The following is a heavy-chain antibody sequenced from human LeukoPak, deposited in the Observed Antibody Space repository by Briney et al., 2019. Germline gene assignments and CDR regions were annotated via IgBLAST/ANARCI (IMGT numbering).Heavy chain of an antibody. J-gene: IGHJ4*02. D-gene: IGHD6-13*01. Sequence: ASVKVSCKASGGTFTNYAFTWVRQAPGQGLEWMGWINPNSGVTNYAQKFQGRVTMTRDTSISTVYMELSRLRSDDTAVYYCARQGALVKGIDYWGQGTLVTVSS. CDR2: INPNSGVT. CDR3: ARQGALVKGIDY. V-gene: IGHV1-2*02. CDR1: GGTFTNYA.